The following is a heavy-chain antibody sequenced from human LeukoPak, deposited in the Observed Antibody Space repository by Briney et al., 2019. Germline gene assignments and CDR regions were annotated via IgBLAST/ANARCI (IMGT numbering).Heavy chain of an antibody. Sequence: GGSLRLSCAASGFTFSSYWMSWVRQAPGKGLEWVANIKQDGSERYYVDSVKGRFTISRENAKSSLYLQMNSLRAEDTAVYYCARDYMAGATFQIQGPVDYWGQGTLVTVSS. D-gene: IGHD1-26*01. CDR1: GFTFSSYW. V-gene: IGHV3-7*01. J-gene: IGHJ4*02. CDR3: ARDYMAGATFQIQGPVDY. CDR2: IKQDGSER.